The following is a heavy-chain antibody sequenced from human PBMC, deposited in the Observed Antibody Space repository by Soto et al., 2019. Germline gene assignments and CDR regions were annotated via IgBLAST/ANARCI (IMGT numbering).Heavy chain of an antibody. D-gene: IGHD3-22*01. CDR2: ISYDGSNK. CDR1: GFTFSSYA. V-gene: IGHV3-30-3*01. J-gene: IGHJ6*02. Sequence: GGSLRLSCAASGFTFSSYAMHWVRQAPGKGLEWVAVISYDGSNKYYADSVKGRFTISRDNSKNTLYLQMNSLRAEDTAVYYCARGGITMIVVVNYGMDVWGQGTTVTVS. CDR3: ARGGITMIVVVNYGMDV.